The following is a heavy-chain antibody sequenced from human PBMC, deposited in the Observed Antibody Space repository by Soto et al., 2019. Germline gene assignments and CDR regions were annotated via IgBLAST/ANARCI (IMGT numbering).Heavy chain of an antibody. D-gene: IGHD1-26*01. CDR2: IIPIFGTA. CDR1: GGTFSSYA. V-gene: IGHV1-69*01. Sequence: QVQLVQSGAEVKKPGSSVKVSCKASGGTFSSYAISWVRQAPGQGLEWMGGIIPIFGTANYAQKFQGRVTITADESTSTAYMELSSLRSEDTAVYYCARAPPYSGTPRAQYYFDYWGQGTLVTVSS. J-gene: IGHJ4*02. CDR3: ARAPPYSGTPRAQYYFDY.